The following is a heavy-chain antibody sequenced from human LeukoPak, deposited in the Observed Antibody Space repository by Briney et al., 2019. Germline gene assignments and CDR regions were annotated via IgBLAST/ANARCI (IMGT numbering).Heavy chain of an antibody. Sequence: GASVKVSCKASGYTFTSYDINWVRQATGQGLEWMGWMNPNSGNTGYAQKFQGRVTMTRNTSISTAYMELSSLRSEDTAVYYCARGRGYYYSSGSYYRDYWGQGTLVTVSS. CDR1: GYTFTSYD. D-gene: IGHD3-10*01. CDR2: MNPNSGNT. CDR3: ARGRGYYYSSGSYYRDY. V-gene: IGHV1-8*01. J-gene: IGHJ4*02.